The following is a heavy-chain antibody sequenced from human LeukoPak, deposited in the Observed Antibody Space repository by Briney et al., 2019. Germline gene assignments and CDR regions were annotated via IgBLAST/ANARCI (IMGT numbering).Heavy chain of an antibody. D-gene: IGHD6-13*01. V-gene: IGHV1-69*05. CDR2: IIPIFGTA. CDR3: ARDLEVYSSSWYRRAYYMDV. CDR1: GGTFSSYA. Sequence: SVNVSCKASGGTFSSYAISWVRQAPGQGLEWMGGIIPIFGTANYAQKFQGRVTITTDESMSTAYMELSSLRSEDTAVYYCARDLEVYSSSWYRRAYYMDVWGKGTTVTVSS. J-gene: IGHJ6*03.